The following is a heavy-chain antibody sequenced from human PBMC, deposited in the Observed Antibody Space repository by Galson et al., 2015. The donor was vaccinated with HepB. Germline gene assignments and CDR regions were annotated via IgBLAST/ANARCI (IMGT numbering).Heavy chain of an antibody. V-gene: IGHV3-21*01. CDR3: ASCGTGYGTPNWFDP. CDR2: ISSSSSYI. D-gene: IGHD3/OR15-3a*01. Sequence: SLRLSCAASGFTFSSYSMNWVRQAPGKGLEWVSSISSSSSYIYYADSVKGRFTISRDNAKNSLYLQMNSLRAEDTAVYYCASCGTGYGTPNWFDPWGQGTLVTVSS. CDR1: GFTFSSYS. J-gene: IGHJ5*02.